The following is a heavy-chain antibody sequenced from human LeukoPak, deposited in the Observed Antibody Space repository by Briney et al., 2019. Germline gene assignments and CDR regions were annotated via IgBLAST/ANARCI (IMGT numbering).Heavy chain of an antibody. Sequence: GGSLRLSCAASGFTFSSYEMNWVRQAPGEGLEWVSYISSSGSTIYYADSVKGRFTISRDNAKNSLYLQMNSLRAEDTALYYCAKVGVNGKYWYDFWGQGTLVTVSS. V-gene: IGHV3-48*03. D-gene: IGHD2/OR15-2a*01. CDR2: ISSSGSTI. CDR1: GFTFSSYE. J-gene: IGHJ4*02. CDR3: AKVGVNGKYWYDF.